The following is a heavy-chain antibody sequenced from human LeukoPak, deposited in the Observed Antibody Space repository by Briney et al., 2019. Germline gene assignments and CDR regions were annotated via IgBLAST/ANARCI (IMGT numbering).Heavy chain of an antibody. CDR2: IYTSGST. Sequence: PSETLSLTCTVSGGSISSGSYYWSWIRQPAGKGLEWIGRIYTSGSTNYNPSLKSRVTISVDTSKNQFSLKLSSVTAADTAVYYCARGTGTTSYYYYYYYMDVWGKGTTVTVSS. CDR1: GGSISSGSYY. CDR3: ARGTGTTSYYYYYYYMDV. J-gene: IGHJ6*03. V-gene: IGHV4-61*02. D-gene: IGHD1-7*01.